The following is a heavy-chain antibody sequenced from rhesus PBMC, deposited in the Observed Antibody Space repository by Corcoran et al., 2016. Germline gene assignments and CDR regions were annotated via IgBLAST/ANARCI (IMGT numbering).Heavy chain of an antibody. CDR3: ASHEYCSSTYCSSGFDY. J-gene: IGHJ4*01. CDR2: IYCSGSST. D-gene: IGHD2-15*01. Sequence: QVQLQESGPGLVKPLETLSLTCAVSGGSIRSNYWSWIRQAPGKGLEGIGYIYCSGSSTNYNPSLKCRVTLSVDTSKYQLSLKLSSVTAADTAVYYCASHEYCSSTYCSSGFDYWGQGVLVTVSS. V-gene: IGHV4S11*01. CDR1: GGSIRSNY.